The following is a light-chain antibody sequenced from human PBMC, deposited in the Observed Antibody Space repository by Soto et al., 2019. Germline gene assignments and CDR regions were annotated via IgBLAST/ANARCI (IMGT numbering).Light chain of an antibody. J-gene: IGKJ5*01. CDR3: QQYGGSPRIT. CDR2: GAS. V-gene: IGKV3-20*01. CDR1: ESLSSAY. Sequence: EIVLTQSPGTLSLSPGERATLSCRSIESLSSAYLAWYQQKPGQAPRLLLYGASTRATGIPDRFSGSGSGTEFTLTISRLEPEDVAIYYCQQYGGSPRITFGQGTRLEIK.